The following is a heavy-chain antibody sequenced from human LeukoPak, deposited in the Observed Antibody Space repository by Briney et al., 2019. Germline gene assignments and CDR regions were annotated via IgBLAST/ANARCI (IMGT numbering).Heavy chain of an antibody. CDR3: AKDVGYTVTRDYYSYCAMDV. J-gene: IGHJ6*02. Sequence: GGSLRLSCAASGFIFDDFALHWVRHAPGKGLGWVSLISGDGGSSYYAASLMRPFTASDNNFTNSMYLQMNSLRTEDTELYSCAKDVGYTVTRDYYSYCAMDVWGQRTTVTVSS. CDR2: ISGDGGSS. V-gene: IGHV3-43*02. CDR1: GFIFDDFA. D-gene: IGHD4-17*01.